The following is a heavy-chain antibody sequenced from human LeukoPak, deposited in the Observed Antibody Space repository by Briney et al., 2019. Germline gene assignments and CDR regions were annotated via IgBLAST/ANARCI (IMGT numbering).Heavy chain of an antibody. Sequence: GGSLRLSCVASGFTFGHNAMAWVRQAPGKRLEWVSALSGSGGDTFYADFVKGRFTISRDNSKNTLYLQLSSLRPDDTAVYYCAKGAPSSSSIFDFWGPGTLVTVSS. CDR3: AKGAPSSSSIFDF. CDR2: LSGSGGDT. D-gene: IGHD6-6*01. J-gene: IGHJ4*02. CDR1: GFTFGHNA. V-gene: IGHV3-23*01.